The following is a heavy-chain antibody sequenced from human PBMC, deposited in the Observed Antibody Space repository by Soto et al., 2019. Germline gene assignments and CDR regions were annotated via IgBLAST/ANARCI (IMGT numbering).Heavy chain of an antibody. CDR3: TTDEADNGNDGDFAY. CDR1: GLPFSKAW. J-gene: IGHJ4*02. CDR2: IKNKRTT. V-gene: IGHV3-15*01. D-gene: IGHD1-1*01. Sequence: EVHLVESGGGLVKPGGSLRLSCAASGLPFSKAWMSWVRQAPGKGLEWVGRIKNKRTTDYAAPVRDRFTISRDDSQNMVYLQMDRLKTEDTAVYYCTTDEADNGNDGDFAYWGQGTLVTVSS.